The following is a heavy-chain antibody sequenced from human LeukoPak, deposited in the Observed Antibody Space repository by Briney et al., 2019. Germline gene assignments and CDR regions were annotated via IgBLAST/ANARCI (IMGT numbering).Heavy chain of an antibody. J-gene: IGHJ3*02. CDR1: GFTFSSYA. CDR2: ISGGGSST. D-gene: IGHD1-26*01. CDR3: AKGRGSKDSGSYSHHDAFDI. V-gene: IGHV3-23*01. Sequence: PGGSLRLSCAASGFTFSSYAMSWVRQAPGKGLEWVSAISGGGSSTYYAGSVKGRFTISRDNSQNTLYLQMNSLRAEDTAVYYCAKGRGSKDSGSYSHHDAFDIWGQGTMVTVSS.